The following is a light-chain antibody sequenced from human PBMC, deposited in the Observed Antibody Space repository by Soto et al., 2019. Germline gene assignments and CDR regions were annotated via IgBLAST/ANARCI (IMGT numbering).Light chain of an antibody. V-gene: IGKV3-20*01. CDR1: QSVTNNQ. J-gene: IGKJ3*01. Sequence: EIVLTQSPGTLSLSPGERATLSCRASQSVTNNQLAWYQQKPGQAPRLLIHGASSRASGVPDRFSGGGSGTDFTLTISRLEPEDFAVYYCQEHVTFVPRFTFVPGTKVDV. CDR2: GAS. CDR3: QEHVTFVPRFT.